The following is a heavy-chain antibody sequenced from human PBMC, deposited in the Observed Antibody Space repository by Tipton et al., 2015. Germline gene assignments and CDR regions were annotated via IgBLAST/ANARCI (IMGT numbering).Heavy chain of an antibody. D-gene: IGHD4-23*01. Sequence: SLRLSCAGSGFNFDDFAMHWVRQVPGKGLEWVSLITGDGDTTYYADSVQGRFTISRDNAKNSLYLQMDSVRPEDTALYYCAKDFYGGNSGIQLDYWGQGTQVTVSS. V-gene: IGHV3-43D*03. CDR3: AKDFYGGNSGIQLDY. CDR1: GFNFDDFA. J-gene: IGHJ4*02. CDR2: ITGDGDTT.